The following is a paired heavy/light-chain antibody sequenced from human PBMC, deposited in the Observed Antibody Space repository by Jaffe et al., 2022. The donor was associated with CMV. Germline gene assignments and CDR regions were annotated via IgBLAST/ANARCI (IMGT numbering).Light chain of an antibody. CDR3: QSADSSGTPHVV. CDR1: ALPKQY. J-gene: IGLJ2*01. CDR2: KDS. Sequence: SYELTQPPSVSVSPGQTARITCSGDALPKQYAYWYQQKPGQAPVLVIYKDSERPSGIPERFSGSSSGTTVTLTISGVQAEDEADYYCQSADSSGTPHVVFGGGTKLTVL. V-gene: IGLV3-25*03.
Heavy chain of an antibody. Sequence: QLQLQESGPGLVKPSETLSLTCTVSGGSISSSSYYWGWIRQPPGKGLEWIGSIYYSGSTYYNPSLKSRVTISVDTSKNQFSLKLSSVTAADTAVYYCASSPYYYDSSGYLTWGFDYWGQGTLVTVSS. D-gene: IGHD3-22*01. J-gene: IGHJ4*02. V-gene: IGHV4-39*01. CDR1: GGSISSSSYY. CDR3: ASSPYYYDSSGYLTWGFDY. CDR2: IYYSGST.